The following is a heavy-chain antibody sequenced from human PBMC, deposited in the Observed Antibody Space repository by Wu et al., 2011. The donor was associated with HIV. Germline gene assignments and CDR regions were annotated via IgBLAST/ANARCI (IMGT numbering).Heavy chain of an antibody. CDR2: INPNNGDT. Sequence: QVQLVQSGAEVKKPGASVKVSCKASGYTFTGYYIHWVRQAPGQGLEWMGWINPNNGDTNYAQKFQGRVTMARDTSISTAYMELSRLKSDDTAVFYCARELDRAADYWGQGTLVTVS. D-gene: IGHD1-1*01. V-gene: IGHV1-2*02. CDR3: ARELDRAADY. CDR1: GYTFTGYY. J-gene: IGHJ4*02.